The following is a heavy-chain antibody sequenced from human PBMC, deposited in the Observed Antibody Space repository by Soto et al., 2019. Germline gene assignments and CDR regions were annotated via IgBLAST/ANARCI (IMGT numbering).Heavy chain of an antibody. CDR2: IIPIFGTA. CDR1: GGTFSSYS. CDR3: ARVYESFSYWYFDL. Sequence: SVNVSCKSSGGTFSSYSMSWVRQAPGQGLEWMGGIIPIFGTANYAQKFQGRVTITADESTSTAYMELSSLRSEDTAVYYCARVYESFSYWYFDLWGRGTLVTVSS. D-gene: IGHD3-22*01. V-gene: IGHV1-69*13. J-gene: IGHJ2*01.